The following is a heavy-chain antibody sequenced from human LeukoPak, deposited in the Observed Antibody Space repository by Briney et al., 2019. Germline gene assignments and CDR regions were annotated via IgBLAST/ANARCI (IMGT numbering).Heavy chain of an antibody. Sequence: GGSLRLSCAASGFTFSSYAMSWVRQAPGKGLEWVSAISGSGGSTYYADSVKGRFTISRDNSKNTLYLQMNSLRAEDTAVYYCAGPEDYDSSGWYYWGQGTLVTVSS. D-gene: IGHD3-22*01. J-gene: IGHJ4*02. V-gene: IGHV3-23*01. CDR3: AGPEDYDSSGWYY. CDR2: ISGSGGST. CDR1: GFTFSSYA.